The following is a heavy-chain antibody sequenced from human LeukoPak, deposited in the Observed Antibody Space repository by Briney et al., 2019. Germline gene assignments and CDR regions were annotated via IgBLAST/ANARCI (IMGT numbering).Heavy chain of an antibody. CDR2: ISSSSSTI. V-gene: IGHV3-48*01. CDR3: ARNPYGSGSHNFDF. Sequence: VGSLRLSCAASGFTFSSYGMNWVRQAPGKGLEWVSYISSSSSTIYYADSVKGRFTISRDNAKNSLYLQMNSLRAEDTAVYYCARNPYGSGSHNFDFWGQGTLVTVSS. D-gene: IGHD3-10*01. CDR1: GFTFSSYG. J-gene: IGHJ4*02.